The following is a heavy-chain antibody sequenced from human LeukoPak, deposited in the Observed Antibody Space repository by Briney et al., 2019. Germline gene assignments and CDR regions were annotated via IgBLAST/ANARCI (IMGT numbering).Heavy chain of an antibody. Sequence: PGGSLRLSCAASGFTFSSYAMSWVRQAPGKGLERVSALSGSGGSTYYADSVKGRFTISRDNSKNTLYLQMKSLRAEDTAIYYCAKDSCGSNSCFWDYWGQGTLVTVSS. V-gene: IGHV3-23*01. CDR3: AKDSCGSNSCFWDY. CDR2: LSGSGGST. J-gene: IGHJ4*02. CDR1: GFTFSSYA. D-gene: IGHD2-2*01.